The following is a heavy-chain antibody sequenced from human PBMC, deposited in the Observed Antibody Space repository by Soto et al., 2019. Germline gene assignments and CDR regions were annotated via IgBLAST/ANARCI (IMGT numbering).Heavy chain of an antibody. V-gene: IGHV1-69*02. CDR2: IIPILGIA. Sequence: QVQLVQSGAEVKKPGSSVKVSCKASGGTFSSYTISWVRQAPGQGLEWMGRIIPILGIANYAQKFQGRVRITADKSTSTAYMELRSLRSEDTAVYYCARAAYSGYAVYYFDYWGQGTLVTVSS. J-gene: IGHJ4*02. CDR1: GGTFSSYT. D-gene: IGHD5-12*01. CDR3: ARAAYSGYAVYYFDY.